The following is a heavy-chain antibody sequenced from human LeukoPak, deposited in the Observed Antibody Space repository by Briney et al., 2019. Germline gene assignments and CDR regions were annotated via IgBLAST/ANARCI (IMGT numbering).Heavy chain of an antibody. CDR3: ARDSDGSGRSNGMDV. CDR2: IITLLDIT. CDR1: GGTLSNYA. J-gene: IGHJ6*02. V-gene: IGHV1-69*04. Sequence: ASVKVSCKASGGTLSNYAISWVRQAPGQGLEWMGRIITLLDITNYAQTFQGRVTITADTSTSTAYMELSSLRSADTAVYYCARDSDGSGRSNGMDVWGQGTAVTVCS. D-gene: IGHD3-10*01.